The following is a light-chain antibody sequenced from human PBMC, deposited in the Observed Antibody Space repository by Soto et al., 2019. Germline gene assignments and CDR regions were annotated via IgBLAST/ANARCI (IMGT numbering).Light chain of an antibody. CDR3: QQSYSTPQT. CDR1: QSISSY. V-gene: IGKV1-39*01. CDR2: AAS. Sequence: DIQMTQSPSYMYASVGDRVSITCRASQSISSYLNWYQQKPGKAPKLLIYAASSLQSGVPSRFSGSGSGTDFTLTISSLQPEDFATYYCQQSYSTPQTFGQGTKVDIK. J-gene: IGKJ1*01.